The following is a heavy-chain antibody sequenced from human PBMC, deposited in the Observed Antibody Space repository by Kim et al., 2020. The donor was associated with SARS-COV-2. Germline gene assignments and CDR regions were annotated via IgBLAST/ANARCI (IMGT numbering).Heavy chain of an antibody. Sequence: GGSLRLSCAASGFTFNSFAMNWVRQAPGKGLEGVSGISDSGSNTYYSYSVTGRFTISRDNSKGILYLQRNSLRAGDTAVDYCAKEGAADLYYFDSWGQGT. J-gene: IGHJ4*02. D-gene: IGHD6-25*01. V-gene: IGHV3-23*01. CDR3: AKEGAADLYYFDS. CDR1: GFTFNSFA. CDR2: ISDSGSNT.